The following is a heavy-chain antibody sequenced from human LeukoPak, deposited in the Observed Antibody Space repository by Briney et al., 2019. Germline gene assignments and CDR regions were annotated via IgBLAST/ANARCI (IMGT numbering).Heavy chain of an antibody. V-gene: IGHV4-59*01. J-gene: IGHJ4*02. D-gene: IGHD3-10*01. Sequence: SETLSLTCTVSGGSISSYYWSWIRQPPGKGLEWIAYLFYSGSTDYNPSLESRVTISVDTSKNQFFLKLRSVTAADTAVYYCATVAVIRGVTYFDYWGQGTLVTVS. CDR2: LFYSGST. CDR3: ATVAVIRGVTYFDY. CDR1: GGSISSYY.